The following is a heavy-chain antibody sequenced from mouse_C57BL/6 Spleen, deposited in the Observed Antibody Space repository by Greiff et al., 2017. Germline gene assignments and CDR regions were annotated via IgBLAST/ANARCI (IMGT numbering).Heavy chain of an antibody. Sequence: DVQLQESGPGMVKPSQSLSLTCTVTGYSITSGYDWHWIRHFPGNKLEWMGYISYSGSTNYNPSLKSQISMTHDTSKNHFFLKLNSVTTEDSAAYYCARGGGGWDFDVWGKGTTVTVSA. CDR3: ARGGGGWDFDV. CDR1: GYSITSGYD. J-gene: IGHJ1*03. CDR2: ISYSGST. V-gene: IGHV3-1*01.